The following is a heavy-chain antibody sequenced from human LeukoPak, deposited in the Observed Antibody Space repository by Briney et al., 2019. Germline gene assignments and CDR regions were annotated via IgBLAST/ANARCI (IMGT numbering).Heavy chain of an antibody. Sequence: GGSLRLSCAASGFTFSTYWMHWVRQAPGKGLVWVSRINSDGSSKDYADSVKGRFTISRDNAKNALYLQMNSLRVEDTAVFYCAMGHYDSSGYAHFDHWGQGTLVTVSS. CDR3: AMGHYDSSGYAHFDH. D-gene: IGHD3-22*01. CDR1: GFTFSTYW. J-gene: IGHJ4*02. V-gene: IGHV3-74*01. CDR2: INSDGSSK.